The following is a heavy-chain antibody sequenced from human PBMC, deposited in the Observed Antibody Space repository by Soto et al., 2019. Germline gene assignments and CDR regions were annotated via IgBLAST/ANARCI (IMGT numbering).Heavy chain of an antibody. CDR1: GGSFSSYY. V-gene: IGHV4-59*01. Sequence: PSETLSLTCTVSGGSFSSYYWSWIRQPPAKGLEWIAYIYYSGSTNSNPSLKSRVTISRDTSRNQVSLKLRSVTAADTAVYYCAGSMDSYISYYFAWNVWGQGTTVTVSS. CDR3: AGSMDSYISYYFAWNV. CDR2: IYYSGST. D-gene: IGHD2-2*03. J-gene: IGHJ6*02.